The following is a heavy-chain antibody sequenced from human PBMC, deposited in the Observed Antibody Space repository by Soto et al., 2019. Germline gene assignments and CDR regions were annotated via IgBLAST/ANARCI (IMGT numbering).Heavy chain of an antibody. V-gene: IGHV1-18*01. CDR3: ARVVDGGDYFDY. CDR2: ISAYNGNT. J-gene: IGHJ4*02. D-gene: IGHD2-21*01. Sequence: ASVKVSCKASGYTFTSYGISWVRQAPGQGLEWMGWISAYNGNTNYAQKLQGRVTMTTDTSTSTAYMELRSLRSDDAAVYYCARVVDGGDYFDYWGQGTLVTVSS. CDR1: GYTFTSYG.